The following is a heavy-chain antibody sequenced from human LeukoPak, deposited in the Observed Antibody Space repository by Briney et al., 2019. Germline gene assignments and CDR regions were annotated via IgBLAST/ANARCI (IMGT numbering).Heavy chain of an antibody. CDR3: ARGRAIFGVVTIPSDY. CDR2: INPNSGGT. CDR1: GYTFTGYY. V-gene: IGHV1-2*02. Sequence: ASVKVSCKASGYTFTGYYMHWVRQAPGQGLEWMGWINPNSGGTNYAQKFQGRVTMTRDTSISTAYMELSRLRSDDTAVYYCARGRAIFGVVTIPSDYWGQGTLVTVSS. J-gene: IGHJ4*02. D-gene: IGHD3-3*01.